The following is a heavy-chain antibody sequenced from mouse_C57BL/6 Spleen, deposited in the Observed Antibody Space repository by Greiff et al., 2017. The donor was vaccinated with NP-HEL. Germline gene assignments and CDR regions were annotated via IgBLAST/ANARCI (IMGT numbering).Heavy chain of an antibody. CDR3: GFITTVVASYYFDY. CDR1: GYTFTSYW. J-gene: IGHJ2*01. V-gene: IGHV1-55*01. Sequence: QVQLQQPGAELVKPGASVKMSCKASGYTFTSYWITWVKQRPGQGLEWIGDIYPGSGSTNYNEKFKSKATLTVDTSSSTAYMQLSSLTSDDSAVYYCGFITTVVASYYFDYWGQGTTLTVSS. D-gene: IGHD1-1*01. CDR2: IYPGSGST.